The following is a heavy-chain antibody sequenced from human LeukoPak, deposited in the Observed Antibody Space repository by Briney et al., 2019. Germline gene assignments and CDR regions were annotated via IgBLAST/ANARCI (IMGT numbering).Heavy chain of an antibody. V-gene: IGHV3-23*01. D-gene: IGHD3-10*01. CDR2: ISGSGAST. CDR3: AKGALGGITMPYSWFDP. Sequence: GGSLRLSCAASGFTFSNYAMTWVRQAPGKGLEWVSAISGSGASTYYADSLKGRFTISRDNSKSTLYLQMNSLRAEDTAVYYCAKGALGGITMPYSWFDPWGQGTLVTVSS. CDR1: GFTFSNYA. J-gene: IGHJ5*02.